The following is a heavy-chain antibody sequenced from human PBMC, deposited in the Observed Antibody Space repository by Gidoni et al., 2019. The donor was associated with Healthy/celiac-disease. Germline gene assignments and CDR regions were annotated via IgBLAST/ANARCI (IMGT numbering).Heavy chain of an antibody. CDR3: ARGWASYYDFWSGYYSTYYFDY. D-gene: IGHD3-3*01. V-gene: IGHV4-34*01. CDR2: INHSGST. Sequence: QVQLQQWGAGLLKPSETLSLTCAVHGGAFSGYYWRWIRQPPGKGLEWIGEINHSGSTNYNPALKSRVTISVDTSKNQFSLKLSSVTAADTAVYYCARGWASYYDFWSGYYSTYYFDYWGQGTLVTVSS. J-gene: IGHJ4*02. CDR1: GGAFSGYY.